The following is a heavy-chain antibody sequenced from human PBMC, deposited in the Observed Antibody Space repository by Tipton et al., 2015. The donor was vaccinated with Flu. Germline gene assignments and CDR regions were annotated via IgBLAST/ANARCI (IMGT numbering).Heavy chain of an antibody. CDR3: ARGSGSGTFVIFDY. CDR2: MYYSGST. Sequence: TLSLTCTISGGSISSSSFYWGWIRQSPGKGLEWIGSMYYSGSTYYNPSLKSRVTISVDTSKNQFSLRLHSVTAADTAVYYCARGSGSGTFVIFDYWGQGTLVAVSS. D-gene: IGHD3-10*01. J-gene: IGHJ4*02. V-gene: IGHV4-39*07. CDR1: GGSISSSSFY.